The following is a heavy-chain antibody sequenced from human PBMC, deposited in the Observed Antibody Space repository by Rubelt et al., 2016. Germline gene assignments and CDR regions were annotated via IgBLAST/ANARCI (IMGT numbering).Heavy chain of an antibody. CDR1: GGSFSGYY. CDR2: INHSGST. V-gene: IGHV4-34*01. J-gene: IGHJ5*02. CDR3: ARVNCSGGSCYPGWCDP. Sequence: QVQLQQWGAGLLKPSETLSLTCAVYGGSFSGYYWSWIRQPPGKGLEWIGEINHSGSTNYNPSLRGRVTLSVDKSKNQFSLKLSSVTAADTAVYYCARVNCSGGSCYPGWCDPWGQGTLVTVSS. D-gene: IGHD2-15*01.